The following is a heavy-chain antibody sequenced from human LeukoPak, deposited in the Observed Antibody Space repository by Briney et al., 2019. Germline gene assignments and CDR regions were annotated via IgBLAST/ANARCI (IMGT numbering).Heavy chain of an antibody. CDR3: ARGLPYSDAFDI. CDR2: IYYSGST. V-gene: IGHV4-59*01. CDR1: GGSISSYY. J-gene: IGHJ3*02. Sequence: SETLSLTCTVSGGSISSYYWSWIRQPPGKGLEWIGYIYYSGSTNYNPSLKSRVTISVDTSKNQFSLKLSSVTAADTAVYYCARGLPYSDAFDIWGQGTMVTVSS. D-gene: IGHD4-11*01.